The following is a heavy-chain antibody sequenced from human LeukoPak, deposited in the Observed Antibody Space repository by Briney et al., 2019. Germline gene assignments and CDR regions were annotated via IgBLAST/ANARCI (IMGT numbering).Heavy chain of an antibody. CDR2: IWYDGSNK. Sequence: GGSLRLSCAASGFSFSSYGMHWVRQAPGKGLEWVAVIWYDGSNKNYADSVKGRFTISRDNSKNTMYLQMDSLRAEDTAVYYCARVVSYYGSSYRLLDLWGRGTLVTVSS. V-gene: IGHV3-33*01. J-gene: IGHJ2*01. CDR1: GFSFSSYG. CDR3: ARVVSYYGSSYRLLDL. D-gene: IGHD3-10*01.